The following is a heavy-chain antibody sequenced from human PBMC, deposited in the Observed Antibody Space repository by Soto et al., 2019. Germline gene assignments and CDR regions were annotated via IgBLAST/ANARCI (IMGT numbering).Heavy chain of an antibody. CDR1: GFTFSSYS. Sequence: LRLSCAASGFTFSSYSMNWVRQAPGKGLEWVSYISSSSSTIYYADSVKGRFTISRDNAKNSLYLQMNSLRDEDTAVYYCAREAPLPYYDILTGGFDPWGQGTLVTVSS. V-gene: IGHV3-48*02. CDR3: AREAPLPYYDILTGGFDP. CDR2: ISSSSSTI. D-gene: IGHD3-9*01. J-gene: IGHJ5*02.